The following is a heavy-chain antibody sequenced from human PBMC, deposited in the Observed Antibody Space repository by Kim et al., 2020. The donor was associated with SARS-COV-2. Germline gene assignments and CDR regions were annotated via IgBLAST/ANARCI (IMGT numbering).Heavy chain of an antibody. CDR1: GYTFSSYG. J-gene: IGHJ5*02. CDR2: ISTYNGNT. CDR3: ARWGRDQPRGGNWFDP. D-gene: IGHD2-2*01. Sequence: ASVKVSCRASGYTFSSYGINWVRQAPGQRLEWMGWISTYNGNTHHAQRFQGRVTMTADTSTRIAYMELRSLRSDDTAVYYCARWGRDQPRGGNWFDPWGQGTLVTVSS. V-gene: IGHV1-18*01.